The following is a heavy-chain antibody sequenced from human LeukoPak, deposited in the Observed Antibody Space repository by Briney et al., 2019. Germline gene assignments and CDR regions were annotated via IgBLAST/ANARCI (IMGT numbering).Heavy chain of an antibody. CDR2: IYYSGNT. CDR1: GYSISSGYY. CDR3: ARVRWGIYYYMDV. D-gene: IGHD2-8*02. Sequence: PSETLSLTCTVSGYSISSGYYWGWIRQPPGKGLEWIGYIYYSGNTNYNPSLKSRVTISVDTSKNQFSLKLSSVTAADTAVYYCARVRWGIYYYMDVWGKGTTVTVSS. J-gene: IGHJ6*03. V-gene: IGHV4-61*01.